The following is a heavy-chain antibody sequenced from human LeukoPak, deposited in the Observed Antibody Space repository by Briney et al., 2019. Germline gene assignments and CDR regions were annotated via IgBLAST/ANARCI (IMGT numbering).Heavy chain of an antibody. Sequence: ASVKVSCKASGYTFTAYYIHWVGQAPEQGLEWMAWISPNSGGTNYAQKFQGRVTMTRDTSISTAYMELTRLRSDDTAVYYCARLNEMTTVRFGDYWGQGTLVTVSS. CDR1: GYTFTAYY. CDR2: ISPNSGGT. J-gene: IGHJ4*02. D-gene: IGHD5-24*01. CDR3: ARLNEMTTVRFGDY. V-gene: IGHV1-2*02.